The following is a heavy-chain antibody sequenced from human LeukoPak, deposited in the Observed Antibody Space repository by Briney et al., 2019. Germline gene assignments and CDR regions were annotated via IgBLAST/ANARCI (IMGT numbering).Heavy chain of an antibody. CDR2: ISPSGEST. CDR1: GFPFSSHA. Sequence: PGGSLRLSCAASGFPFSSHAMNWVRQAPGKGLEWVSDISPSGESTDYADSVKGRVTISRDNFKNTLYLQMDSLRDADRAVYFCAKGSGGYDFDSWGQGTPVTVSS. D-gene: IGHD3-16*01. CDR3: AKGSGGYDFDS. J-gene: IGHJ4*02. V-gene: IGHV3-23*01.